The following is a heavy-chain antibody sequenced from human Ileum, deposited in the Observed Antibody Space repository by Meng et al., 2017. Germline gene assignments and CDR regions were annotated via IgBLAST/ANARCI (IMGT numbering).Heavy chain of an antibody. CDR2: ISYDETNN. CDR3: ARDRDGYSYGLVDY. V-gene: IGHV3-30*01. Sequence: GESLKISCAASGFTFSSYGMHWVRQAPGKGLEWVAVISYDETNNYNADSVKGRFTISRDNSKNTLYLQMNSLRAEDTAVYYCARDRDGYSYGLVDYWGQGTLVTVSS. D-gene: IGHD5-18*01. J-gene: IGHJ4*02. CDR1: GFTFSSYG.